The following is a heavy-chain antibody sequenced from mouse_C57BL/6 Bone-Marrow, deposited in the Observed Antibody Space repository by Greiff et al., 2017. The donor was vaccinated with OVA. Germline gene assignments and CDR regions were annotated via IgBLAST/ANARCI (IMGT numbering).Heavy chain of an antibody. CDR1: GYTFTSYW. CDR2: IDSSDSYT. CDR3: ASYDPDY. D-gene: IGHD2-3*01. J-gene: IGHJ4*01. Sequence: VQLQQPGAELVRPGTSVKLSCKASGYTFTSYWMHWVKQRPGQGLEWIGVIDSSDSYTNYNQKFKGKATLTVDTSSSTAYMQLSSLTSEDSAVYYCASYDPDYWGQGTSVTVSS. V-gene: IGHV1-59*01.